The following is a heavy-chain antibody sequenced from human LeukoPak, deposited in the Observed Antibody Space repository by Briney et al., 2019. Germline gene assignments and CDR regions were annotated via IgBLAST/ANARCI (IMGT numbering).Heavy chain of an antibody. D-gene: IGHD3-22*01. V-gene: IGHV4-59*01. CDR1: GGSISSYY. J-gene: IGHJ4*02. Sequence: SETLSLTCTVSGGSISSYYWSWIRQPPGKGLEWIGYIYYSGSTNYNPSLKSRVTISVDTSKNQFSLKLSSVTAADTAVYYCARDDSSGYYDYWGQGTLVTVSS. CDR2: IYYSGST. CDR3: ARDDSSGYYDY.